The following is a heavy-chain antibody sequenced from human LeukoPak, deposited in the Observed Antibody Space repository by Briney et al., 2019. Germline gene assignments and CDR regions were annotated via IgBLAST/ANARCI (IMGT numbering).Heavy chain of an antibody. J-gene: IGHJ4*02. V-gene: IGHV1-46*01. Sequence: GASVKVSCKASGYTFTSYYMHWVRQAPGQGLEWMGIINPSGGSTSYAQKFQGRVTMTRDTSTSTVYMELSSLRSEDTAVYYCTGTGYCSGGSCYSSDFDYWGQGTLVTVSS. CDR1: GYTFTSYY. CDR2: INPSGGST. D-gene: IGHD2-15*01. CDR3: TGTGYCSGGSCYSSDFDY.